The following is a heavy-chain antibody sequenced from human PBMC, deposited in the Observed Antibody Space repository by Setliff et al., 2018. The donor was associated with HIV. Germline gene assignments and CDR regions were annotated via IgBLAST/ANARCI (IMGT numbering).Heavy chain of an antibody. V-gene: IGHV1-2*02. J-gene: IGHJ5*01. CDR3: ARGGEIALAAHRRWLDS. Sequence: EASVKVSCKASGYSFTGYYIHWVRQAPGQGLEWMGWINPNSGATNYAQKFEDKVTMTRDTSLSTGYMNLSRLRSDDTAVYYCARGGEIALAAHRRWLDSWGQGTLVTVSS. CDR2: INPNSGAT. D-gene: IGHD6-19*01. CDR1: GYSFTGYY.